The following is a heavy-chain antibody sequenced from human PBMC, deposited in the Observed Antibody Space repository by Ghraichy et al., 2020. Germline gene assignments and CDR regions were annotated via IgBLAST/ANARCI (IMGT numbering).Heavy chain of an antibody. V-gene: IGHV3-74*01. J-gene: IGHJ6*03. D-gene: IGHD6-13*01. Sequence: GGSLRLSCAASGFTFSDYWIYWVRQAPGRGLVWVSRINYDGSSTAYADSVKGRFTISRDNAKNTLYLQMNSLRAEDTAVYYCARVRYTSNWLFHYYMDVWGKGTTVTVSS. CDR2: INYDGSST. CDR1: GFTFSDYW. CDR3: ARVRYTSNWLFHYYMDV.